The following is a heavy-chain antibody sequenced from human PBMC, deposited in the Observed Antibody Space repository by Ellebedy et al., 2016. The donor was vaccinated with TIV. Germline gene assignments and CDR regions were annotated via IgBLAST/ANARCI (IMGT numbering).Heavy chain of an antibody. CDR1: GGSFSGYY. CDR3: AREVVVITTFDY. V-gene: IGHV4-34*01. CDR2: INHSGST. D-gene: IGHD3-22*01. Sequence: SETLSLXXAVYGGSFSGYYWSWIRQPPGKGLEWIGEINHSGSTNYNPSLKSRVTISVDKSKNQFSLKLSSVTAADTAVYYCAREVVVITTFDYWGQGTLVTVSS. J-gene: IGHJ4*02.